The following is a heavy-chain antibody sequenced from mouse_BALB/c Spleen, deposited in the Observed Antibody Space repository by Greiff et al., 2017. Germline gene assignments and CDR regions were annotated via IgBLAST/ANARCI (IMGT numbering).Heavy chain of an antibody. V-gene: IGHV1-84*02. CDR2: IYPGSGNT. D-gene: IGHD3-3*01. J-gene: IGHJ4*01. CDR3: ARGGLVYAMDD. CDR1: GYTFTDYY. Sequence: VQLQQSGPELVKPGASVKISCKASGYTFTDYYINWVKQTPGQGLEWVGWIYPGSGNTKYNEKFKGKATLTVDASSSTAYMPLSSLTYEDPAVYFYARGGLVYAMDDWGQGTSVTVSS.